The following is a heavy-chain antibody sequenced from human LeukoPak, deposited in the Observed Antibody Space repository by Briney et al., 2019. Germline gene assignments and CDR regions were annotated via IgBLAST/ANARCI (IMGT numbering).Heavy chain of an antibody. CDR2: ITGSGDTT. D-gene: IGHD3-9*01. CDR3: AKWGDYDFLTGYYVSDF. Sequence: PGGSLRLSCAASGFIFRNYAMSWVRQAPGKGLEWVSAITGSGDTTYYADSVKGRFTISRDNSKNTLYVEMNTLRAEDTAVYYCAKWGDYDFLTGYYVSDFWGQGTLVTVSS. V-gene: IGHV3-23*01. J-gene: IGHJ4*02. CDR1: GFIFRNYA.